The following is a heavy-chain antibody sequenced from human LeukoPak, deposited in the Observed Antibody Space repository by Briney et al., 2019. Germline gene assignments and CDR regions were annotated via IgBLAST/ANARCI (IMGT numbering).Heavy chain of an antibody. CDR3: ARDIPTGEPYFDC. CDR1: GFTFSSYS. Sequence: PGGSLRLSCAASGFTFSSYSMNWVRQAPGKGLEWVSSISSSSSYIYYADSVKGRFTISRDNAKNSLYLQMNSLRAEDTAVYYCARDIPTGEPYFDCWGQGTLVTVSS. V-gene: IGHV3-21*01. J-gene: IGHJ4*02. D-gene: IGHD7-27*01. CDR2: ISSSSSYI.